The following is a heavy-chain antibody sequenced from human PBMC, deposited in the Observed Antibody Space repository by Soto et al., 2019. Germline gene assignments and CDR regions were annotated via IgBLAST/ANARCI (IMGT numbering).Heavy chain of an antibody. J-gene: IGHJ3*02. CDR1: GGSISSYY. D-gene: IGHD3-22*01. CDR3: ARVTYYYDSSGYYRGGAFDI. Sequence: LSLTCTVSGGSISSYYWSWIRQPAGKGLEWIGRIYTSGSTNYNPSLKSRVTMSVDTSKNQFSLKLSSVTAADTAVYYCARVTYYYDSSGYYRGGAFDIWGQGTMVTVSS. V-gene: IGHV4-4*07. CDR2: IYTSGST.